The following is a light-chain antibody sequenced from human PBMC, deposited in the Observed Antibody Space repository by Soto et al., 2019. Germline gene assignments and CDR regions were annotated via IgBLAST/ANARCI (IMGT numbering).Light chain of an antibody. J-gene: IGLJ1*01. CDR1: SSDVGDYNY. CDR3: CSYTSSSSYV. Sequence: QSALTQPASVSGSPGQSITISCTGTSSDVGDYNYVSWYHQHPGKAPKLMIYEVSNRPSGVSNRFSGSKSDNTASLTISGLQAEYEADYYCCSYTSSSSYVFGTGAQLTVL. V-gene: IGLV2-14*01. CDR2: EVS.